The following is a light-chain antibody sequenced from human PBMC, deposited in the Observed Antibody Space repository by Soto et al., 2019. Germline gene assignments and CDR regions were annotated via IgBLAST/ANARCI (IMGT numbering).Light chain of an antibody. J-gene: IGKJ1*01. Sequence: DIQMTQSPSSLSASVGDRVTITCRASQGISKYLAWYQQKPGKVPKLLIYAASTLQSGVPSRFSGSGSGTDFTLTISILQPEDVATYYCQKYNSAPRTFGQGTTVEIK. CDR2: AAS. V-gene: IGKV1-27*01. CDR1: QGISKY. CDR3: QKYNSAPRT.